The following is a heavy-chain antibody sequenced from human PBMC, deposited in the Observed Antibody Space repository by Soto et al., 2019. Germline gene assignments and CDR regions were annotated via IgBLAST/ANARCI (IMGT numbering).Heavy chain of an antibody. CDR1: GFTFDDYA. Sequence: GGSLRLSCAASGFTFDDYAMHWVRQAPGKGLEWVSGISWNSGSIGYADSVKGRFTISRDNAKNSLYLQMNSLRAEDTALYYCAKDTLLDTDAFDIWGQGTMVTVSS. CDR3: AKDTLLDTDAFDI. V-gene: IGHV3-9*01. J-gene: IGHJ3*02. CDR2: ISWNSGSI.